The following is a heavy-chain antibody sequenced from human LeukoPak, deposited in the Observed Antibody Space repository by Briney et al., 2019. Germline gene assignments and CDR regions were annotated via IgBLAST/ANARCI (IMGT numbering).Heavy chain of an antibody. J-gene: IGHJ4*02. V-gene: IGHV4-4*02. CDR2: IYHSGST. CDR1: GGSISSSNW. CDR3: ASVGPEYYYDSSGYYYVY. Sequence: SGTLSLTCAVSGGSISSSNWWSWVRQPPGKGLEWIGEIYHSGSTNYNPSLKSRVTISVDKSKNQFSLKLSSVTAADTAVYYCASVGPEYYYDSSGYYYVYWGQGTLVTASS. D-gene: IGHD3-22*01.